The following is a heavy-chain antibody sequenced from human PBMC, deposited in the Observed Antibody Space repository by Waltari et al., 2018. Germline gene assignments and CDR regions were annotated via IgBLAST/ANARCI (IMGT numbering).Heavy chain of an antibody. J-gene: IGHJ4*02. Sequence: EVQLVQSGAEVKKPGATVKISCKASGYTFTDYYMHWVQQAPGKGLEWMGRVDTEDGETIYAEKFQGRVTITTDESTSTAYMELSSLRSEDTAVYYCATPSTVTTGYFDYWGQGTLVTVSS. CDR1: GYTFTDYY. V-gene: IGHV1-69-2*01. CDR3: ATPSTVTTGYFDY. D-gene: IGHD4-17*01. CDR2: VDTEDGET.